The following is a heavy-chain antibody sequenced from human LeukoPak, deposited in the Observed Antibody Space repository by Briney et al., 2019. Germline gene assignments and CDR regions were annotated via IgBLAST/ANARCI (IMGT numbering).Heavy chain of an antibody. CDR3: ARPKPYKTSGSYSY. Sequence: GGSLRLSCAASGFTFSSYWMHWVRQAPGKGLVWVSRIKSDGSNTNYADSVKGRFTISRDNAKNTLHLQMNSLRAEDTAVYYCARPKPYKTSGSYSYWGQGTLVTVSS. J-gene: IGHJ4*02. CDR2: IKSDGSNT. V-gene: IGHV3-74*01. CDR1: GFTFSSYW. D-gene: IGHD1-26*01.